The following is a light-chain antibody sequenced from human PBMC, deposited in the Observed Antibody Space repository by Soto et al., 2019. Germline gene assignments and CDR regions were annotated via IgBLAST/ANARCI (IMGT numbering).Light chain of an antibody. V-gene: IGLV1-47*01. CDR1: SSNIGSNY. Sequence: QSVLTQPPSASGTPGQRVNISCSGSSSNIGSNYVYWYRQFPGTAPKLLIQRNNQRPSGVPARFSGSKSGTSASLAISGLRSEDEADYYCCSYAGSNTWVFGGGTKLTVL. CDR3: CSYAGSNTWV. J-gene: IGLJ3*02. CDR2: RNN.